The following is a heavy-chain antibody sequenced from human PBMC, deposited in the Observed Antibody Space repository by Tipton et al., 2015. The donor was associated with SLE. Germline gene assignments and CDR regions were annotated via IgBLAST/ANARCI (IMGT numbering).Heavy chain of an antibody. V-gene: IGHV3-7*01. D-gene: IGHD2-15*01. CDR1: GFTFSSYW. Sequence: SLRLSCAASGFTFSSYWMSWVRQAPGKGLEWVANIKQDGGELYYVDSVKGRFTISRDNAKNSLYLQMSSLRVDDTAVYYCVRDCSGGSCIPWSAFDIWGQGAMVTVSS. J-gene: IGHJ3*02. CDR3: VRDCSGGSCIPWSAFDI. CDR2: IKQDGGEL.